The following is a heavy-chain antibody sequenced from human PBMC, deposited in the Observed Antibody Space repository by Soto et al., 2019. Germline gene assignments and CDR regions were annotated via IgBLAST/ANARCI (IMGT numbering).Heavy chain of an antibody. CDR2: IYDSGST. CDR3: AREAMAGTNRAFDF. J-gene: IGHJ3*01. CDR1: GGSVSSGGHY. V-gene: IGHV4-31*11. Sequence: PSWTLSLSCGFSGGSVSSGGHYGSWIRKHPGKGLEWIGYIYDSGSTNNNPSLKSRVTISVDTSKNQFSLNLRFVTAADTAVYYCAREAMAGTNRAFDFWGQGTMVTVSS. D-gene: IGHD6-19*01.